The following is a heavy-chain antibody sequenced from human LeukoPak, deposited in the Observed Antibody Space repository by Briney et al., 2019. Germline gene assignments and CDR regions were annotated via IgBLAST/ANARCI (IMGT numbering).Heavy chain of an antibody. CDR1: GYTFTGYY. CDR3: ARGDEVWFGEYSVY. J-gene: IGHJ4*02. CDR2: INPNSGGT. V-gene: IGHV1-2*02. Sequence: GASVKVSCKASGYTFTGYYMHWARQAPGQGLEWMGWINPNSGGTNYAQKFQGRVTITADKSTSTAYMELSSLRSEDTAVYYCARGDEVWFGEYSVYWGQGTLVTVSS. D-gene: IGHD3-10*01.